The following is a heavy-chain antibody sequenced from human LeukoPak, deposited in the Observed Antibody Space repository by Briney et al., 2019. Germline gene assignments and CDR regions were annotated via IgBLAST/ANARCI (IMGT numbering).Heavy chain of an antibody. CDR3: ATCSLLIFTMVRGVTGNDAFDI. Sequence: PGGSLRLSCAASGFTFSSYAMSWVRQAPGKGLEWVSAISGSGGSTYYADSVKGRFTISRDNSKNTLYLQMNSLRAEDTAVYYCATCSLLIFTMVRGVTGNDAFDIWGQGTMVTVSS. V-gene: IGHV3-23*01. D-gene: IGHD3-10*01. J-gene: IGHJ3*02. CDR1: GFTFSSYA. CDR2: ISGSGGST.